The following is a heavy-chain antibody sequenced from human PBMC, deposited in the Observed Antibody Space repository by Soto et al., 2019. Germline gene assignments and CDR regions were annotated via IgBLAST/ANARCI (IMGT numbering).Heavy chain of an antibody. J-gene: IGHJ4*02. D-gene: IGHD2-8*01. CDR2: IIPIFGTA. V-gene: IGHV1-69*01. Sequence: QVQLVQSGAEVKKPGSSVKVSCKASGGTFSSNAISWVRQAPGQGLEWMGGIIPIFGTANYAQKFQGRVTITADESTSTAYMELSSLRSEDTAVYYCARRGGLDCTNGVCRPDHLGATTLRYWGQGTLVTVSS. CDR3: ARRGGLDCTNGVCRPDHLGATTLRY. CDR1: GGTFSSNA.